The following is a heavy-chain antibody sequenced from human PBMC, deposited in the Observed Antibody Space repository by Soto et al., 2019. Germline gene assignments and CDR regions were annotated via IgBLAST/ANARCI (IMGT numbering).Heavy chain of an antibody. D-gene: IGHD6-6*01. J-gene: IGHJ6*03. V-gene: IGHV1-8*01. CDR3: ARFVYSSSSGYYYMDV. CDR2: MNPNSGNT. Sequence: SVKVSCKASGYTFTSYDINWVRQATGQGLEWMGWMNPNSGNTGYAQKFQGRVTMTRNTSISTAYMELSSLRSEDTAVYYCARFVYSSSSGYYYMDVWGKGTTVTVSS. CDR1: GYTFTSYD.